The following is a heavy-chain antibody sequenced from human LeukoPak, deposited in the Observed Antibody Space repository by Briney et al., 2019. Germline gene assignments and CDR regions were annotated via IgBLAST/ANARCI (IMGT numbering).Heavy chain of an antibody. CDR2: IYYSGST. CDR1: GGSISSSSYY. Sequence: SETLSLNCTVSGGSISSSSYYWGWIRQPPGKGLEWIGSIYYSGSTYYNPSLKSRVTISVDTSKNQFSLKLSSVTAADTAVYYCARTGYSSSWYGAFDIWGQGTMVTVSS. J-gene: IGHJ3*02. D-gene: IGHD6-13*01. CDR3: ARTGYSSSWYGAFDI. V-gene: IGHV4-39*01.